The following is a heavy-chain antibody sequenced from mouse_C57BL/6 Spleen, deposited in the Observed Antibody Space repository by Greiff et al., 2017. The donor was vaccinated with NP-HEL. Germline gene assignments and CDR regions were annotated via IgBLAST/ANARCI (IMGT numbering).Heavy chain of an antibody. V-gene: IGHV5-4*01. CDR3: AREDDGFAY. J-gene: IGHJ3*01. CDR1: GFTFSSYA. Sequence: EVMVVESGGGLVKPGGSLKLSCAASGFTFSSYAMSWVRQTPEKRLEWVATISDGGSYTYYPDNVKGRFTISRDNAKNNLYLQMSHLKSEDTAMYYCAREDDGFAYWGQGTLVTVSA. D-gene: IGHD2-12*01. CDR2: ISDGGSYT.